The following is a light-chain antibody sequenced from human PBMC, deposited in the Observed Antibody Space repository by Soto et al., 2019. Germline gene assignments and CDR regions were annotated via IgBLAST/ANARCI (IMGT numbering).Light chain of an antibody. Sequence: QSVLTQPASVSGSPGQSITISCTGTSSDVGSYNLVSWYQQHPGKAPNLVIYEASKRPSGVSNRFSGSKSGNTASLTISGLQAEEEGEYYCCSYASTGTVLFGGGTQLTVL. V-gene: IGLV2-23*01. CDR1: SSDVGSYNL. CDR2: EAS. CDR3: CSYASTGTVL. J-gene: IGLJ2*01.